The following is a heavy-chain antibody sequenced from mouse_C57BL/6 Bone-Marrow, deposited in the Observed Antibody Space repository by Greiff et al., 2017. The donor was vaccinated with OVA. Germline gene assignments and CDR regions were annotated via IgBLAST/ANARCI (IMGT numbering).Heavy chain of an antibody. V-gene: IGHV5-6*01. CDR1: GFTFSSYG. J-gene: IGHJ3*01. Sequence: EVKLVESGGDLVKPGGSLKLSCAASGFTFSSYGMSWVRQTPDKRLEWVATISSGGSYTYYPDSVKGRFTISRENAKNTLYLQMSSLKSEDTAMYYCGVGFAYWGQGTLVTVSA. CDR3: GVGFAY. CDR2: ISSGGSYT.